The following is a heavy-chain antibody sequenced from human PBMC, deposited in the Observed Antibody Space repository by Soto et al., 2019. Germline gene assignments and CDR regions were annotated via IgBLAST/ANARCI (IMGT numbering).Heavy chain of an antibody. CDR2: IIRVFGTS. V-gene: IGHV1-69*05. CDR1: GGTFSGYP. CDR3: VLLSR. J-gene: IGHJ4*02. Sequence: QVQLVQSGAEVKKPGSSVKVSCKASGGTFSGYPITWVRQAPGQGLEWMGGIIRVFGTSNYAQKFQNRVTRTTDESTNAAYLELSSQTSADRTVYYCVLLSRWGQGTLVTVSS.